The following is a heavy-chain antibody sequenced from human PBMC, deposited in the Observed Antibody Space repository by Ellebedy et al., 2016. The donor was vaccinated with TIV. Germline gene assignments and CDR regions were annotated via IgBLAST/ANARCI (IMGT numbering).Heavy chain of an antibody. J-gene: IGHJ4*02. CDR1: DYTFTNYF. Sequence: AASVKVSCKASDYTFTNYFITWARQAPGQGLEWMGWISTFNGDTNYAQNLQDRVTMTTDTSTSTTYMELRTLRSDDTAVYYCASDRGGSTWYYDYWGQGTLVTVSS. CDR2: ISTFNGDT. CDR3: ASDRGGSTWYYDY. V-gene: IGHV1-18*01. D-gene: IGHD6-13*01.